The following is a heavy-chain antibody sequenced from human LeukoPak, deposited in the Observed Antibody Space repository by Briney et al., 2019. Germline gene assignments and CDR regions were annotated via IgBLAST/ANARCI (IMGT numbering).Heavy chain of an antibody. CDR2: ISSSSNYI. Sequence: GGSLRLSCAASGFTFSSYSMNWVRQAPGKGLEWVSSISSSSNYIYYADSVKGRFTISRDNAKNSLYLQMNSLRAEDTAVYYCARDLGPYCGGDCYSGGYFDLWGRGTLVTVSS. V-gene: IGHV3-21*01. CDR1: GFTFSSYS. J-gene: IGHJ2*01. D-gene: IGHD2-21*02. CDR3: ARDLGPYCGGDCYSGGYFDL.